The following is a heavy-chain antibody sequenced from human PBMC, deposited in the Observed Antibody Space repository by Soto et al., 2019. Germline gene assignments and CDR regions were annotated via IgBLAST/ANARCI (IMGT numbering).Heavy chain of an antibody. CDR2: MNPNSGNT. J-gene: IGHJ3*02. CDR3: ASTTLFGSYYDDDDAFDI. V-gene: IGHV1-8*01. D-gene: IGHD1-26*01. Sequence: ASVKVSCKASGYTFTSYDINWVRQATGQGLEWMGWMNPNSGNTGYAQKFQGRGTMTRNTSISTAYMELSSLRSEDTAVYYCASTTLFGSYYDDDDAFDIWGQGTMVTVSS. CDR1: GYTFTSYD.